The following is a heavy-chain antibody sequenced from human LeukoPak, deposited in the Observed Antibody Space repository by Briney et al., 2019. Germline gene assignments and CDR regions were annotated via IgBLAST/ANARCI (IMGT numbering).Heavy chain of an antibody. J-gene: IGHJ4*02. CDR1: GFTFDDYA. CDR2: ISWNSGSI. Sequence: GGSLRLSCAASGFTFDDYAMHWVRQAPGKGLGWVSGISWNSGSIGYADSVKGRFTISRDNAKNSLYLQMNSLRAEDTALYYCAKDLYSSGAGYFDYWGQRTLVTVS. CDR3: AKDLYSSGAGYFDY. V-gene: IGHV3-9*01. D-gene: IGHD6-19*01.